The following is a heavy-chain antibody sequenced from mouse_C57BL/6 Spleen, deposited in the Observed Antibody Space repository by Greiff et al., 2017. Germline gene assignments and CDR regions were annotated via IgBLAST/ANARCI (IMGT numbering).Heavy chain of an antibody. CDR3: ARKSPGYYFDY. D-gene: IGHD1-3*01. CDR2: ISSGSSTI. Sequence: EVQLVESGGGLVKPGGSLKLSCAASGFTFSDYGMHWVRQAPEQGLEWVAYISSGSSTIYYADTVKGPFTISRDNAKNTLFLPMTSLGSEDTAMXYCARKSPGYYFDYWGQGTTLTVSS. J-gene: IGHJ2*01. CDR1: GFTFSDYG. V-gene: IGHV5-17*01.